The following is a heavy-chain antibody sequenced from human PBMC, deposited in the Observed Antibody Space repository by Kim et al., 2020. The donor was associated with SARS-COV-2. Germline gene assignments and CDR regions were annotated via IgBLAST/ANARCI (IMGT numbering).Heavy chain of an antibody. D-gene: IGHD3-22*01. V-gene: IGHV1-69*01. CDR3: AREGSYDSSGYKNDYFDY. J-gene: IGHJ4*02. Sequence: QGRVTITADESTSTAYMELSSLRSEDTAVYYCAREGSYDSSGYKNDYFDYWGQGTLVTVSS.